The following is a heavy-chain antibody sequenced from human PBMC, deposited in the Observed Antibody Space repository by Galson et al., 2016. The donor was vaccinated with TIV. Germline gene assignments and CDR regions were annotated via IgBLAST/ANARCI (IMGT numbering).Heavy chain of an antibody. CDR1: GFSLNTDGMC. CDR3: ARISGYYDSRGHYIPRSFDY. CDR2: IDWDDDK. D-gene: IGHD3-22*01. Sequence: PALVKPTQTLTLACTFSGFSLNTDGMCVNWIRQPPGKALEWLARIDWDDDKSYSPSLKTRLTISKDTSKNQVVLTMTNVDPVDTATYYCARISGYYDSRGHYIPRSFDYWGQGSLVTVAS. V-gene: IGHV2-70*11. J-gene: IGHJ4*02.